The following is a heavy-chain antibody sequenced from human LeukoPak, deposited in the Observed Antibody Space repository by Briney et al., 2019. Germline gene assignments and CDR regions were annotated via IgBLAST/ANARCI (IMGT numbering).Heavy chain of an antibody. CDR1: GYSFTGYY. V-gene: IGHV1-69*13. CDR3: ARDRGYSYAKKSSEYYYMDV. D-gene: IGHD5-18*01. CDR2: IIPIFGTA. J-gene: IGHJ6*03. Sequence: SVKVSCKASGYSFTGYYMHWVRQVPGQGLEWMGRIIPIFGTANYAQKFQGRVTITADESTSTAYMELSSLRSEDTAVYYCARDRGYSYAKKSSEYYYMDVWGKGTTVTISS.